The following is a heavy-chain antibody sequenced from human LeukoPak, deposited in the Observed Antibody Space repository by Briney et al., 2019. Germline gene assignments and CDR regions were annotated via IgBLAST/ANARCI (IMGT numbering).Heavy chain of an antibody. CDR1: GGSISSYY. J-gene: IGHJ4*02. CDR2: IYYSGST. D-gene: IGHD5-18*01. CDR3: ARQIGTKGYSYGSLDY. V-gene: IGHV4-59*08. Sequence: PSETLSLTCTVSGGSISSYYWSWIRQPPGKGLEWIGYIYYSGSTNYNPSLKSRVTISVDTSKNQFSLKLSSVTAADTAVYYCARQIGTKGYSYGSLDYWGQGTLVTVSS.